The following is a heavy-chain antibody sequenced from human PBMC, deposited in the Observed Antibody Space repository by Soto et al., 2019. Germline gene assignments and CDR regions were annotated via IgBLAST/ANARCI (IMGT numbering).Heavy chain of an antibody. CDR3: ASVVRRPGDILTGYSP. Sequence: PSETLSLTCTVSGGSISSGDYYWSWIRQPPGKGLEWIGYIYYSGSTYYNPSLKSRVTISVDTSKNQFSLKLSSVTAADTAVYYCASVVRRPGDILTGYSPWGQGTLVTVSS. J-gene: IGHJ4*02. CDR2: IYYSGST. CDR1: GGSISSGDYY. D-gene: IGHD3-9*01. V-gene: IGHV4-30-4*01.